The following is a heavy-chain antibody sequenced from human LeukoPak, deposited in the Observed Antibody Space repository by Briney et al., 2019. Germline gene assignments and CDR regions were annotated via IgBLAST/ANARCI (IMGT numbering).Heavy chain of an antibody. D-gene: IGHD3-10*01. CDR3: AKELYYQGSGVLFDP. V-gene: IGHV4-59*11. Sequence: PSETLSLTCSVLGGSLSSHYWSWIRQPPGKGLEGIDYIYHTGSPKHNPSLRRRVTISVDTSKHQISLKLSSVTAADTAVYYCAKELYYQGSGVLFDPWGQGTQVTVSS. CDR1: GGSLSSHY. CDR2: IYHTGSP. J-gene: IGHJ5*02.